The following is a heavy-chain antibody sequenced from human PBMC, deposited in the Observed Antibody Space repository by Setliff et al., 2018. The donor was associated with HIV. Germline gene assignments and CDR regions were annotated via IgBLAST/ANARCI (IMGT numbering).Heavy chain of an antibody. D-gene: IGHD6-19*01. CDR2: IYTSGST. Sequence: SETLSLTCTVSGGSICSYYWSWIRQPAGKGLEWIGRIYTSGSTNYNPSLKSRVTMSVDTSKNQSSLKLSSVTAADTAVYYCARDLSSVYAFDIWGQGTMVTVSS. V-gene: IGHV4-4*07. CDR3: ARDLSSVYAFDI. CDR1: GGSICSYY. J-gene: IGHJ3*02.